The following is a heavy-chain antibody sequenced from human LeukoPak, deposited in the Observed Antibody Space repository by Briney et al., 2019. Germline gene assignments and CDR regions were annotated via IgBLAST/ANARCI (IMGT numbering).Heavy chain of an antibody. Sequence: GGSLRLSCAASGFTFSNAWMSWVRQAPGKGLEWVGHIKSKTDGGTTDYAAPVKGRFTISRDDSKNTLYLQMNSLKTEDTAVYYCTTDPPYCSSTSCYDPWGQGTLVTVSS. J-gene: IGHJ5*02. CDR3: TTDPPYCSSTSCYDP. CDR2: IKSKTDGGTT. V-gene: IGHV3-15*01. CDR1: GFTFSNAW. D-gene: IGHD2-2*01.